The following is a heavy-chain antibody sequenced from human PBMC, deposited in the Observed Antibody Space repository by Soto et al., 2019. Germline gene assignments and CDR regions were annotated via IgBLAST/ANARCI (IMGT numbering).Heavy chain of an antibody. J-gene: IGHJ4*02. CDR3: ARGVRVLWFGELYAPNEY. CDR2: INHSGST. D-gene: IGHD3-10*01. CDR1: GGSFSGYY. V-gene: IGHV4-34*01. Sequence: QVQLQQWGAGLLKPSETLSLTCAVYGGSFSGYYWSWIRQPPGKGLEWIGEINHSGSTNYNPSLKSRVTISVDTSKNQFSLKLSSVTAADTAAYYCARGVRVLWFGELYAPNEYCGQGTLVTVSS.